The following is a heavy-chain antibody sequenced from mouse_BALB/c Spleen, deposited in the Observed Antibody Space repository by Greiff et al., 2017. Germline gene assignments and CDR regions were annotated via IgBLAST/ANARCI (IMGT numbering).Heavy chain of an antibody. V-gene: IGHV3-2*02. J-gene: IGHJ2*01. CDR2: ISYSGST. CDR1: GYSITSDYA. CDR3: ARSGYSFDY. D-gene: IGHD1-3*01. Sequence: EVQLVESGPGLVKPSQSLSLTCTVTGYSITSDYAWNWIRQFPGNKLEWMGYISYSGSTSYNPSLKSRISITRDTSKNQFFLQLNSVTTEDTATYYCARSGYSFDYWGQGTTLTVSS.